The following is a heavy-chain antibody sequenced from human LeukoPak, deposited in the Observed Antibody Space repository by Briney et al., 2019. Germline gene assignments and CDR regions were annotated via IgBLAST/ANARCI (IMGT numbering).Heavy chain of an antibody. CDR3: ATSSIALAGTVDY. Sequence: GGSLRLSCAASGFTFNPYAMSWVRQAPGKGPEWVSSISSSSAYIYYADSVKGRFTISRDNAKSSLFLQMNSLRDEDTAVYYCATSSIALAGTVDYWGQGTLVTVSS. J-gene: IGHJ4*02. V-gene: IGHV3-21*01. D-gene: IGHD6-19*01. CDR1: GFTFNPYA. CDR2: ISSSSAYI.